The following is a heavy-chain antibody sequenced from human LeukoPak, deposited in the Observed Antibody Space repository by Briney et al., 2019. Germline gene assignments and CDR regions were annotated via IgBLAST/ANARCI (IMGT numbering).Heavy chain of an antibody. CDR1: GYTFTSYD. J-gene: IGHJ6*02. Sequence: ASVKVFCKASGYTFTSYDINWVRQATGQGLEWMGWMNPNSGNTGYAQKFQGRVTMTRNTSISTAYMELSSLRSEDTAVYYCARKVSHYDFWSGYLGYYYYGMDVWGQGTTVTVSS. CDR3: ARKVSHYDFWSGYLGYYYYGMDV. D-gene: IGHD3-3*01. V-gene: IGHV1-8*01. CDR2: MNPNSGNT.